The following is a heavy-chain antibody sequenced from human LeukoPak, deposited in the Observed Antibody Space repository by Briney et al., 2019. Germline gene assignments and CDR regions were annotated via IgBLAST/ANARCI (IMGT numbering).Heavy chain of an antibody. D-gene: IGHD3-3*01. V-gene: IGHV1-8*01. CDR3: ARGPFSSGYDFWSGYYTVFYFDY. Sequence: ASVKVSCKASGYTFTSYDINWVRQATGQGLEWMGWMNPNSGNTGYAQKFQGRVTMTRNTSISTAYMELSSLRSEDTAVYYCARGPFSSGYDFWSGYYTVFYFDYWGQGTLVTVSS. CDR1: GYTFTSYD. J-gene: IGHJ4*02. CDR2: MNPNSGNT.